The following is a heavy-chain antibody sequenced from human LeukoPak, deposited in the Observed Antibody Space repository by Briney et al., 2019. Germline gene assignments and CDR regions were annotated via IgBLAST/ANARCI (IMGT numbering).Heavy chain of an antibody. CDR3: ARGEWTIFGVVITYYFDY. CDR2: INPNSGGT. J-gene: IGHJ4*02. Sequence: ASVKVSCKASGYTFTGYSLHWVRQAPGQGLEWMGWINPNSGGTNYAQKFQGRVTMTRDTSISTAYMELSRLRSDDTAVYYCARGEWTIFGVVITYYFDYWGQGTLVTVS. CDR1: GYTFTGYS. V-gene: IGHV1-2*02. D-gene: IGHD3-3*01.